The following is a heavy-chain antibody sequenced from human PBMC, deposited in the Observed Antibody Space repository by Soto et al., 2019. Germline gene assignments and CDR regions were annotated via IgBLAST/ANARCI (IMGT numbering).Heavy chain of an antibody. CDR2: IYYSGST. CDR1: GGSISSSSYY. D-gene: IGHD6-19*01. CDR3: ARREQWPRGWFDP. V-gene: IGHV4-39*01. J-gene: IGHJ5*02. Sequence: QLQLQESGPGLVKPSETLSLTCTVSGGSISSSSYYWGWIRQPPGKGLEWIGSIYYSGSTYYNPSLKSRVTISVDTSKNQFSLKLSSVTAADTAVYYCARREQWPRGWFDPWGQGTLVTVSS.